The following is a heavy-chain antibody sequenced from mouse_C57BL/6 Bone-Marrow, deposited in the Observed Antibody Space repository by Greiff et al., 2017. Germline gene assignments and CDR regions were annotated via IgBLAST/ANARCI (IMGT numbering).Heavy chain of an antibody. Sequence: VQLQQSGAELVRPGASVKLSCTASGFNIKDDYMHWVKQRPEQGLEWIGWIDPENGDTEYASNFQGKATIPADTSSNTAYLQLSSLTSEDTAVYYCTTLCYDGSDCPQVEYFGVWGTGTTVTVSS. CDR3: TTLCYDGSDCPQVEYFGV. V-gene: IGHV14-4*01. CDR2: IDPENGDT. CDR1: GFNIKDDY. J-gene: IGHJ1*03. D-gene: IGHD1-1*01.